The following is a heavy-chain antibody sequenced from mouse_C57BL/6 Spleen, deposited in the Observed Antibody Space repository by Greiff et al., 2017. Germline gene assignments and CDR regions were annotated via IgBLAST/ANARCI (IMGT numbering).Heavy chain of an antibody. CDR3: ARPYGGDAMDY. CDR2: IDPEDGAT. D-gene: IGHD1-1*01. Sequence: EVQLQQSGAELVKPGASVKLSCTASGFNIKDYYMHWVKQRTEQGLEWIGRIDPEDGATKYAPKFQGKATITAETSSNTAYLQLSSLSSEDTAVYYYARPYGGDAMDYWGQGTSVTVSS. J-gene: IGHJ4*01. CDR1: GFNIKDYY. V-gene: IGHV14-2*01.